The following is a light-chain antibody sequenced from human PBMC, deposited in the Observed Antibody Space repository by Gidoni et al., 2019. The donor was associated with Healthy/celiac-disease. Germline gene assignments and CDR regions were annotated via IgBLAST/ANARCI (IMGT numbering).Light chain of an antibody. J-gene: IGKJ1*01. V-gene: IGKV1-8*01. Sequence: IRMTQAPSSLSASTGDRVTITCRASQGISSYLAWYQQKPGKAPKLLIYAASTLQSGVPSRFSGSGSGTDFTLTISCLQSEDFATYYCQQYYSYPRTFGQGTKVEIK. CDR3: QQYYSYPRT. CDR2: AAS. CDR1: QGISSY.